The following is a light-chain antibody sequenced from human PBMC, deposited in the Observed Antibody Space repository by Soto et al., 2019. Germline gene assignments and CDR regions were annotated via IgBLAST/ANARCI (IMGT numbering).Light chain of an antibody. CDR2: SND. CDR1: SSNIASNT. V-gene: IGLV1-44*01. J-gene: IGLJ1*01. Sequence: VLTQPPSASGTPGQRVTVSCPGSSSNIASNTVNWYQQLPGTAPKLLIYSNDQRPSGVPDRFSASKSGTSASLAISGLQSEDEADYYCASWDDSLNGHVFGTGTKVTVL. CDR3: ASWDDSLNGHV.